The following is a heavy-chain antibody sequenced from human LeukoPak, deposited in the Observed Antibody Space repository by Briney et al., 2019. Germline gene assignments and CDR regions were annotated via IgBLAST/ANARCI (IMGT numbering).Heavy chain of an antibody. V-gene: IGHV3-20*04. Sequence: GGSLRLSCAASGFTFDDYGMSWVRQAPGKGLEWVSGINWNGGSTGYADSVKGRFTISRDNAKNSLYLQMNSLRAEDTALYYCARSFHSGSYYGDAFDIWGQGTMVTVSS. CDR1: GFTFDDYG. CDR2: INWNGGST. J-gene: IGHJ3*02. CDR3: ARSFHSGSYYGDAFDI. D-gene: IGHD1-26*01.